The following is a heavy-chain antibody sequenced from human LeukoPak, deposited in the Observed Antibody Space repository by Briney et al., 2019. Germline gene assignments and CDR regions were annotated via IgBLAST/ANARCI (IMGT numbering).Heavy chain of an antibody. V-gene: IGHV4-39*01. CDR3: ARLNQYYDILTGYYKPYYFDY. Sequence: SETLSLTCTVSGGSISSSSYYWGWIRQPPGKGLEWIGSIYYSGSTYYNPSLKSRVTISVDTSKNQFSLKLSSVTAAGTAVYYCARLNQYYDILTGYYKPYYFDYWGQGTLVTVSS. D-gene: IGHD3-9*01. J-gene: IGHJ4*02. CDR1: GGSISSSSYY. CDR2: IYYSGST.